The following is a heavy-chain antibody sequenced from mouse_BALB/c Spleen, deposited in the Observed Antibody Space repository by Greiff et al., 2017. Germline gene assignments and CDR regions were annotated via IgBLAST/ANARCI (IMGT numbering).Heavy chain of an antibody. Sequence: EVKLMESGGGLVQPGGSRKLSCAASGFTFSSFGMHWVRQAPEKGLEWVAYISSGSSTIYYADTVKGRFTISRDNPKNTLFLQMTSLRSEDTAMYYCARCTTAAWFAYWGQGTLVTVSA. V-gene: IGHV5-17*02. D-gene: IGHD1-2*01. J-gene: IGHJ3*01. CDR2: ISSGSSTI. CDR3: ARCTTAAWFAY. CDR1: GFTFSSFG.